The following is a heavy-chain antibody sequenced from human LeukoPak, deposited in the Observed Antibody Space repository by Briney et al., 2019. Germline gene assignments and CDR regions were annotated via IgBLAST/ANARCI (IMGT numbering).Heavy chain of an antibody. J-gene: IGHJ4*02. D-gene: IGHD5-18*01. Sequence: GGSLRLSCAASGFTFSSYAMSWVRQAPGKGLEWVAVIWYDGTNKYYADSVKGRFTISRDNSKNTLYLQMNSLRVEDTAVYYCARDGGYSYGFGPWQPLFLFDYWGQGTLVTVSS. CDR3: ARDGGYSYGFGPWQPLFLFDY. CDR1: GFTFSSYA. V-gene: IGHV3-33*08. CDR2: IWYDGTNK.